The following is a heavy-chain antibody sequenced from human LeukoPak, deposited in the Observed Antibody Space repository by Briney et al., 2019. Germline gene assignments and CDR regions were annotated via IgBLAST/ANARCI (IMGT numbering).Heavy chain of an antibody. CDR2: IYTSGST. J-gene: IGHJ4*02. V-gene: IGHV4-61*02. CDR1: GGSISSGSYY. CDR3: ARRSLAVADDY. Sequence: SETLSLTCTISGGSISSGSYYWSWIRQPAGKGLEWIGRIYTSGSTNYNPSLKSRVTISVDTSKNQFSLKLSSVTAADTAVYYCARRSLAVADDYWGQGTLVTVSS. D-gene: IGHD6-19*01.